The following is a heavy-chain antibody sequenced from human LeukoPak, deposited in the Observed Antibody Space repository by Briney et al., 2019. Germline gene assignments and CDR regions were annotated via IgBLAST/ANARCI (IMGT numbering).Heavy chain of an antibody. CDR2: IKPDGSAE. CDR1: GFTFSSNW. CDR3: ARNYDFWSGYYTGLDY. Sequence: GGSLRLSCATSGFTFSSNWMSWVRHAPGRGLEWVANIKPDGSAEYYAASVKGRFTVSRDNAKNSLYLQMNSLRVEDTAVYYCARNYDFWSGYYTGLDYWGQGTLVTVSS. V-gene: IGHV3-7*01. D-gene: IGHD3-3*01. J-gene: IGHJ4*02.